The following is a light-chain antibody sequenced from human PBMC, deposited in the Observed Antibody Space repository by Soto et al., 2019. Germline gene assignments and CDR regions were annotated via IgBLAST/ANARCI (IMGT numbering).Light chain of an antibody. CDR2: AAS. V-gene: IGKV1-39*01. Sequence: DIQMTQSPSSLSASVGDRVTITSRASESIARHLNWYQQKPGKAPKLLIYAASSLHNGVPSRFRGGGSGTDFTLTISNLQPEDVATYYCQQTYSTLSITFGQGTRLEIK. J-gene: IGKJ5*01. CDR1: ESIARH. CDR3: QQTYSTLSIT.